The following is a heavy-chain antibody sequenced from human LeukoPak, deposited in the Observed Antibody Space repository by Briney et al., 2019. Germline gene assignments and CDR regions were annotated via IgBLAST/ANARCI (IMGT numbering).Heavy chain of an antibody. CDR1: GGSISSGSYY. CDR3: ARVPTIYYYMDV. J-gene: IGHJ6*03. V-gene: IGHV4-61*02. Sequence: PSESLSLTCPVSGGSISSGSYYWSWLRQPAGKGLEWIGRIYTSGSTNYNPSLKSRVTISVDTSKNQFSLKLSSVTAADTAVYYCARVPTIYYYMDVWGKGTTVIVSS. CDR2: IYTSGST.